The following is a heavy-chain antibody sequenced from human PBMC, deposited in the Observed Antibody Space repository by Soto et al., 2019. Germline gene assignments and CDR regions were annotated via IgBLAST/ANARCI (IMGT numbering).Heavy chain of an antibody. CDR1: GGSFSGYY. Sequence: QVQLQQWGAGLLKPSETLSLTCAVYGGSFSGYYWSWIRQPPGKGLEWIGEINHSGSTNYNPSLKSRVTIAVDTSKNQFSLKLSSVTAADTAVYYCARGGNYDFWSGYSRRVPSTKQYYYMDVWGKGTTVTVSS. D-gene: IGHD3-3*01. CDR3: ARGGNYDFWSGYSRRVPSTKQYYYMDV. CDR2: INHSGST. V-gene: IGHV4-34*01. J-gene: IGHJ6*03.